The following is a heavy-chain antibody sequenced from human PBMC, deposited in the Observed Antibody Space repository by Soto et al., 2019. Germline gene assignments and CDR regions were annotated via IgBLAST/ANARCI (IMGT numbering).Heavy chain of an antibody. CDR2: IYYSGST. V-gene: IGHV4-39*01. J-gene: IGHJ5*02. CDR3: ARQRTRDRHIVVVTDFDP. Sequence: QLQLQESGPGLVKPSETLSLTCTVSGGSISSSSYYWGWIRQPPGKGLEWIGSIYYSGSTYYNPSLKSRVTISVDTSKNQFSLKLSSVTAADTAVYYCARQRTRDRHIVVVTDFDPWGQGTLVTVSS. D-gene: IGHD2-21*02. CDR1: GGSISSSSYY.